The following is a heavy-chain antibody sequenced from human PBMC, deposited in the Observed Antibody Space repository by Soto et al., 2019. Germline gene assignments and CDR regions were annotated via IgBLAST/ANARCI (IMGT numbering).Heavy chain of an antibody. CDR3: AKPDTSIVTSFDY. CDR2: ISGGGDNT. CDR1: GFTFSSYV. V-gene: IGHV3-23*01. D-gene: IGHD5-18*01. J-gene: IGHJ4*02. Sequence: EVQLLESGGGLVQPGGSLRLSCVTSGFTFSSYVMSWVRQAPGKGLEWVSAISGGGDNTYYADSVKGRFTISRDNSKHTLYLQMNSLRAEDTAVYYCAKPDTSIVTSFDYWGQGTLVTVSS.